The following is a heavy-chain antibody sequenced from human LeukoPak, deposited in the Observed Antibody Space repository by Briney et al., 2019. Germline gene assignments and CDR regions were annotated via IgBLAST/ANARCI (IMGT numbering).Heavy chain of an antibody. V-gene: IGHV3-33*05. CDR1: GFTFSSYW. CDR3: ARDHNYCSGGSCYGRSAFDI. Sequence: GGSLRLSCAASGFTFSSYWMSWVRQAPGKGLEWVSVISSDGSNKYYASTIKGRFTITRDYSKNTQYLRMNRLIEEDTVVYYCARDHNYCSGGSCYGRSAFDIWGQGTMVTVSS. D-gene: IGHD2-15*01. CDR2: ISSDGSNK. J-gene: IGHJ3*02.